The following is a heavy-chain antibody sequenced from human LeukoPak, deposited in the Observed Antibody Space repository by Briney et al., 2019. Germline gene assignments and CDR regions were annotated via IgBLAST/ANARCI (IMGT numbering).Heavy chain of an antibody. J-gene: IGHJ4*02. CDR3: ARWSGYYDY. CDR1: GGSFTDYY. V-gene: IGHV4-34*01. D-gene: IGHD3-3*01. CDR2: INHSGST. Sequence: SETLSLTCAVYGGSFTDYYWTWIRQPPGEGLEWIGEINHSGSTNYNPSLKSRVTISVDTSKNQFSLKLSSVTAADTAVYYCARWSGYYDYWGQGTLVTVSS.